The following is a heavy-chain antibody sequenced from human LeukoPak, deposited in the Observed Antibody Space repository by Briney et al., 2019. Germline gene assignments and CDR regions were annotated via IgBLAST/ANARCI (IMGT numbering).Heavy chain of an antibody. V-gene: IGHV1-58*02. CDR1: GFTFTSSA. D-gene: IGHD2-8*02. J-gene: IGHJ4*02. Sequence: SVKVSCKASGFTFTSSAMQWVRQARGQRLEWIGWIVVGSGNTNYAQKFQERVTITRDMSTSTAYMELSSLRSEDTAIYYCATYRQVLLPFESWGQGTLVTVSS. CDR2: IVVGSGNT. CDR3: ATYRQVLLPFES.